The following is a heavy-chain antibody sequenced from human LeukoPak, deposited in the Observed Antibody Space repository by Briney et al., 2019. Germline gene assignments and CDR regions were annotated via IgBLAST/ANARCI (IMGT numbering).Heavy chain of an antibody. V-gene: IGHV3-23*01. CDR1: GLTFSSYG. Sequence: QPGGSLRLSCAASGLTFSSYGMSWVRQAPGKGLEWVSGITGSGGSTYYADSVKGRFTISRDNSKNTLYLQMNSLRAEDTAVYYCAKYWAAGAYFDYWGQGTLVTVSS. CDR3: AKYWAAGAYFDY. J-gene: IGHJ4*02. D-gene: IGHD6-13*01. CDR2: ITGSGGST.